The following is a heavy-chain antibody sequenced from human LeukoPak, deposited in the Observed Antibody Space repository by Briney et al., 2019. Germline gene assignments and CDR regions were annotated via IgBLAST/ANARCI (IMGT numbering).Heavy chain of an antibody. J-gene: IGHJ4*02. CDR2: INHSGST. CDR3: ARGPKQLVY. V-gene: IGHV4-34*01. CDR1: GGSFSGYY. Sequence: SETLSLTCAVSGGSFSGYYWSWIRQPPGKGLEWIGEINHSGSTNYNPSLKSRVTISVDTSKNQFSLKLSSVTAADTAVYYCARGPKQLVYWGQGTLVTVSS. D-gene: IGHD6-13*01.